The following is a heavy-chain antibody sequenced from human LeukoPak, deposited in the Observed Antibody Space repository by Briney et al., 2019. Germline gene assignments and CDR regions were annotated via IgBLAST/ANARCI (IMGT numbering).Heavy chain of an antibody. Sequence: TLSLTCTVSGGSISSGSYYWSWIRQPAGKGLEWIGRIYTSGSTNYNPSLKSRVTISVDTSKNQFSLKLSSVTAADTAVYYCARVAYYYDSSGYLDYWGQGTLVTVSS. V-gene: IGHV4-61*02. CDR3: ARVAYYYDSSGYLDY. CDR1: GGSISSGSYY. CDR2: IYTSGST. J-gene: IGHJ4*02. D-gene: IGHD3-22*01.